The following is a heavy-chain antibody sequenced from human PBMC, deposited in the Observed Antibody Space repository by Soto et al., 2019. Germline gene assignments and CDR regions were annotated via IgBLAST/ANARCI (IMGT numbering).Heavy chain of an antibody. CDR1: GFSLTTSGVG. D-gene: IGHD3-3*01. V-gene: IGHV2-5*02. CDR3: AHRVLRTVFGLVTTTAIYFDF. CDR2: IYWDDDK. Sequence: QITLNESGPTQVKPRQTLTLTCTFSGFSLTTSGVGVGWIRQSPGKAPEWLALIYWDDDKRYSPSLKSRLTRTKDTSKIQVVLTMADLDPADTATYYCAHRVLRTVFGLVTTTAIYFDFWGQGTPVAVSS. J-gene: IGHJ4*02.